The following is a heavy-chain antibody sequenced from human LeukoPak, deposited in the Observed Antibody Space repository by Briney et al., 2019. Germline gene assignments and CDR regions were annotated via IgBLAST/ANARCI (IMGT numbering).Heavy chain of an antibody. Sequence: GGSLRLSCAASGFTFSSYGMHWVRQAPGKGLEWVAFIRYDGSNKYYADSVKGRFTISRDNSKNTLYLQMNSLRAEDTAVYYCAKRSPAAPREYYFDYWGQGTLVTVSS. CDR1: GFTFSSYG. J-gene: IGHJ4*02. D-gene: IGHD2-2*01. V-gene: IGHV3-30*02. CDR3: AKRSPAAPREYYFDY. CDR2: IRYDGSNK.